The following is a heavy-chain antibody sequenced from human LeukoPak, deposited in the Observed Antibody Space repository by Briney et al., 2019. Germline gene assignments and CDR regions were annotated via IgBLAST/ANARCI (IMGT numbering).Heavy chain of an antibody. D-gene: IGHD1-26*01. Sequence: GASVKVSCKASGYTFTSYGISWVRQAPGQGLEWMGWISVYNGNTKYAQKLQGRVTMTTDTSTSTAYMELRSLRSDGTAVYYCARVEIGGWELLRPFDYWGQGTLVTVSS. V-gene: IGHV1-18*01. CDR3: ARVEIGGWELLRPFDY. CDR1: GYTFTSYG. J-gene: IGHJ4*02. CDR2: ISVYNGNT.